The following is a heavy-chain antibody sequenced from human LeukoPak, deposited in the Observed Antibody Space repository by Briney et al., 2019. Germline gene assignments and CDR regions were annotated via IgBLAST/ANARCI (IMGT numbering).Heavy chain of an antibody. CDR2: ISSSGNTI. J-gene: IGHJ4*02. D-gene: IGHD1-1*01. Sequence: NPGGSLRLSCAASGFTFSDYFMSWIRQAPGKGLDWVSYISSSGNTIFYADSVKGRFTISRDNAKNSLYLQMNSLRAEDTAVYYCARDATGWEDTSYFDYWGQGALVTVSS. V-gene: IGHV3-11*01. CDR1: GFTFSDYF. CDR3: ARDATGWEDTSYFDY.